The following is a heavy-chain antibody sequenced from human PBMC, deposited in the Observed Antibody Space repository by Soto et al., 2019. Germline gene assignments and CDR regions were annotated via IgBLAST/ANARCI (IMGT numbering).Heavy chain of an antibody. CDR1: GGSISSGGYY. Sequence: LCGGSISSGGYYWRWIRQHPGKGLEWIGYIYYSGSTYYNPSLKSRVTISVDTSKNQFSLKLSSVTAADTAVYYCARTPRYCSSTSCYSWFDPWGQGTLVTVSS. CDR3: ARTPRYCSSTSCYSWFDP. V-gene: IGHV4-31*02. D-gene: IGHD2-2*02. J-gene: IGHJ5*02. CDR2: IYYSGST.